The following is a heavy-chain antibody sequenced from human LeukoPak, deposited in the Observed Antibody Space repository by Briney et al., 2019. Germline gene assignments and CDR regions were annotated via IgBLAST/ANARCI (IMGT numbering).Heavy chain of an antibody. J-gene: IGHJ6*03. CDR3: ARLEGDDSSSGYYYYYMEV. V-gene: IGHV5-51*01. CDR1: GYSFTSYL. Sequence: PGESLKISCKGSGYSFTSYLIGLVRQMRGEGLEWMGIIYPGDSDHRYSPPSQGQGTISADKAISTAYLQWSSLKASDTAMYYCARLEGDDSSSGYYYYYMEVWGKGTTITVSS. D-gene: IGHD6-6*01. CDR2: IYPGDSDH.